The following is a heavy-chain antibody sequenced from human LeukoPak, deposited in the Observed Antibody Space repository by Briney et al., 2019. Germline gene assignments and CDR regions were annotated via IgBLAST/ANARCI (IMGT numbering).Heavy chain of an antibody. J-gene: IGHJ4*02. Sequence: SQTLSLTCTVSGGSISSDFNYWGWIRQPPGKGLEWIGSRYSSGSTYYNPSLKSRVTISADTSKNQFSLKLSSVTAADTAVYYCARRRWQRGPDVVNPFDYWGQGTLVTVSS. V-gene: IGHV4-39*01. CDR2: RYSSGST. CDR1: GGSISSDFNY. D-gene: IGHD5-12*01. CDR3: ARRRWQRGPDVVNPFDY.